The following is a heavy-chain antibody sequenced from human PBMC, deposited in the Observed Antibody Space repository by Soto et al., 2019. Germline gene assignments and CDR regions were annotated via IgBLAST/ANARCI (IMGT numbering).Heavy chain of an antibody. D-gene: IGHD6-13*01. CDR1: GYTFSDYG. J-gene: IGHJ4*02. CDR2: ISTYNGNI. CDR3: ARGYRIAAVY. Sequence: QVQLVQSGAEMKKPGASAKVSCKASGYTFSDYGITWVRQAPGQGLEWMGCISTYNGNINYAQKLQGRVTMTTDTSTSTAYMELRSLRSDDTAVYYCARGYRIAAVYWGQGTLVIVSS. V-gene: IGHV1-18*04.